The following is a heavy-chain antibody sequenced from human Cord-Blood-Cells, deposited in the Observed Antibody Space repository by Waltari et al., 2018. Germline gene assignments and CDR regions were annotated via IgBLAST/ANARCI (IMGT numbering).Heavy chain of an antibody. Sequence: QVQLVQSGAEVTKPGASVKVSCKASGYTFTSYDINWVRQATGQGLEWMGWMNPNSGNTGYAQKFQGRVTMTRNTSISTAYMELSSLRSEDTAVYYCARGPPYRGATTAHFDYWGQGTLVTVSS. D-gene: IGHD1-26*01. J-gene: IGHJ4*02. CDR3: ARGPPYRGATTAHFDY. CDR1: GYTFTSYD. V-gene: IGHV1-8*01. CDR2: MNPNSGNT.